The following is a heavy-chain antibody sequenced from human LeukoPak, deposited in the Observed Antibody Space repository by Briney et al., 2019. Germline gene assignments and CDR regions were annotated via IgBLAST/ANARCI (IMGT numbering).Heavy chain of an antibody. J-gene: IGHJ6*03. CDR2: INHSGST. CDR1: GGSFSGYY. D-gene: IGHD2-2*01. V-gene: IGHV4-34*01. CDR3: ATGGRGPAALGRYYYYYMDV. Sequence: SETLSLTCAVYGGSFSGYYWSLIRQPPGKGLEWIGEINHSGSTNYNPSLKSRVTISVDTSKNQFSLRLSSVTAADTAVYSCATGGRGPAALGRYYYYYMDVWGKGTTVTVSS.